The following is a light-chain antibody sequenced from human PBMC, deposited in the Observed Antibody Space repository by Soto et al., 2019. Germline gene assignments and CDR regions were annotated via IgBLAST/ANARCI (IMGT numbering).Light chain of an antibody. J-gene: IGKJ3*01. CDR3: QQYGSAPLT. Sequence: EIVLTQSPGTLSLSPGERATLSCRASQSVSSSYLAWYQQKPGQAPRLLIYGASSRATGIPDRFSGSWSGPDVTLTISRLELEDFAVYYCQQYGSAPLTFGPGTRVHI. CDR1: QSVSSSY. V-gene: IGKV3-20*01. CDR2: GAS.